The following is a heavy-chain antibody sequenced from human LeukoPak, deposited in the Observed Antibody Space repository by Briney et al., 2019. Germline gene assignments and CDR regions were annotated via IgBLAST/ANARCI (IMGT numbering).Heavy chain of an antibody. CDR2: ISYDGRNT. D-gene: IGHD1-26*01. CDR1: GLTFSSYA. V-gene: IGHV3-30*18. Sequence: GGSLRLSCAASGLTFSSYAMIWVRPAPVKGLEWVAVISYDGRNTDYADSVKGRFTISRDNSKNTLYLQMNSLRAEDTAVYYCAKGLGFSYYYYMDVWGKGTTVTVSS. J-gene: IGHJ6*03. CDR3: AKGLGFSYYYYMDV.